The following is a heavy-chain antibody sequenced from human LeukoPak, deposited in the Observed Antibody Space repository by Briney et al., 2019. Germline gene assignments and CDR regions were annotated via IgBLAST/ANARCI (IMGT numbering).Heavy chain of an antibody. CDR1: GYPISSGYY. J-gene: IGHJ4*02. Sequence: SETLSLTCTVSGYPISSGYYWGWIRQPPGKGLEWIGSIYHSGSTYYNPSLKSRVTISVDTSKNQFSLKLSSVTAADTAVYYCARAQRTGFGESIDYWGQGTLVTVSS. V-gene: IGHV4-38-2*02. D-gene: IGHD3-10*01. CDR2: IYHSGST. CDR3: ARAQRTGFGESIDY.